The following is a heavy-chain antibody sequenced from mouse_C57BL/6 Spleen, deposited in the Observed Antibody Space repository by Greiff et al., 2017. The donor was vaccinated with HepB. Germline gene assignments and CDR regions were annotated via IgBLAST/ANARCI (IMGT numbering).Heavy chain of an antibody. V-gene: IGHV14-2*01. D-gene: IGHD1-3*01. CDR1: GFNIKDYY. CDR3: ASSPTLTGYYYAMDY. Sequence: VQLQQSGAELVKPGASVKLSCTASGFNIKDYYMHWVKQRTEQGLEWIGRIDPEDGETKYAPKFQGKATITADQSSNPAYLQLSSLTSEDTAVYYCASSPTLTGYYYAMDYWGQGTSVTVSS. CDR2: IDPEDGET. J-gene: IGHJ4*01.